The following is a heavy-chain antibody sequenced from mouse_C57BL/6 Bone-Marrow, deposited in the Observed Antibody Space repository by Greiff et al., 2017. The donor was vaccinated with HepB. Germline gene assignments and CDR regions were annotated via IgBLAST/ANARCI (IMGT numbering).Heavy chain of an antibody. D-gene: IGHD2-4*01. Sequence: QVQLQQSGPELVKPGASVKISCKASGYSFTSYYIHWAKQRPGQGLEWIGWIYPGSGNTKYNEKFKGKATLTADTSSSTAYMQLSSLTSEDSAVYYCARSYYDYDKVFAYWGQGTLVTVSA. CDR1: GYSFTSYY. V-gene: IGHV1-66*01. J-gene: IGHJ3*01. CDR3: ARSYYDYDKVFAY. CDR2: IYPGSGNT.